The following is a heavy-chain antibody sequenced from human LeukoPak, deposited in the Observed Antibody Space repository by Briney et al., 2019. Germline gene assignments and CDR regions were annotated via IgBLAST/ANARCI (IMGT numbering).Heavy chain of an antibody. CDR3: ARRGNRRQEY. D-gene: IGHD2/OR15-2a*01. Sequence: SETLSLTCAVYGGSFSGYYWSWIRQPPGKWLEWVGETNHSGSTNYNPPLKSRVTISVDTSKNQFSLKLSYVTAEDTAVYYCARRGNRRQEYWGQGPLVTVSS. V-gene: IGHV4-34*01. J-gene: IGHJ4*02. CDR1: GGSFSGYY. CDR2: TNHSGST.